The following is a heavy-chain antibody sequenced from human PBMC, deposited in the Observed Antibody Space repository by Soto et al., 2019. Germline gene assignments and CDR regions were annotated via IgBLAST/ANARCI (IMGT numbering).Heavy chain of an antibody. V-gene: IGHV3-73*01. Sequence: GGSLRLSCAASGFTFSGSAMHWVRQASGKGLEWVGRIRSKANSYATAYAASVKGRFTISRDDSKNTAYLQMNSLKTEDTAVYYCTSLAYGGNYYWYFDLWGRGTLVTVSS. CDR2: IRSKANSYAT. CDR3: TSLAYGGNYYWYFDL. D-gene: IGHD4-17*01. J-gene: IGHJ2*01. CDR1: GFTFSGSA.